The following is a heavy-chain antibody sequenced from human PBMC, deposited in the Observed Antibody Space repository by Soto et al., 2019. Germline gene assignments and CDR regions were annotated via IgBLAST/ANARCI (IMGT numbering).Heavy chain of an antibody. CDR1: GGTFSSYT. J-gene: IGHJ1*01. V-gene: IGHV1-69*02. CDR3: AGGTRYSGYGY. CDR2: IIPILGIA. D-gene: IGHD5-12*01. Sequence: QVQLVQSGAEVKKPGSSVKVSCKASGGTFSSYTISWVRQAPGQGLEWMGRIIPILGIANYAQKLQGRVTITPDKSTSTDYMELSSLRSEDTAVYYCAGGTRYSGYGYWGKGTLVTVSS.